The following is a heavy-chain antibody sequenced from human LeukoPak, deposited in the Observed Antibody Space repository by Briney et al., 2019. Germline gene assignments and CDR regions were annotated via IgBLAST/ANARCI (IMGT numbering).Heavy chain of an antibody. V-gene: IGHV3-9*03. CDR3: AKGAFDYYGSGSSKNYFDY. D-gene: IGHD3-10*01. Sequence: GRSLRLSCAASGFNFDDYGMHWVRQAPGKGLEWVSGISWNSGSRGYADSVKGRFTISRDNAKKSLYLQMNSLRAEDMALYYCAKGAFDYYGSGSSKNYFDYWGQGTLVTVSS. CDR2: ISWNSGSR. J-gene: IGHJ4*02. CDR1: GFNFDDYG.